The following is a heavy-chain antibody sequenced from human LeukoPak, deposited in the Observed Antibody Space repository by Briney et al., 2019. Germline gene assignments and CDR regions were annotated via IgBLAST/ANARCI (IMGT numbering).Heavy chain of an antibody. CDR2: ISGSGGST. CDR3: AKDRVSEWEPIPHYFDY. V-gene: IGHV3-23*01. D-gene: IGHD1-26*01. Sequence: GGPLRLSCAASGFTFSSYAMSWVRQAPGKGLEWVSAISGSGGSTYYADSVKGRFTISRDNSKNTLYLQMNSLRAEDTAVYYCAKDRVSEWEPIPHYFDYWGQGTLVTVSS. CDR1: GFTFSSYA. J-gene: IGHJ4*02.